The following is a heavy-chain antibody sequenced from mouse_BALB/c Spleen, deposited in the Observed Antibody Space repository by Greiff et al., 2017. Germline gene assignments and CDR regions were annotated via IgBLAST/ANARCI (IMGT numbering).Heavy chain of an antibody. CDR2: IYPGNSDT. V-gene: IGHV1-5*01. J-gene: IGHJ1*01. D-gene: IGHD1-2*01. Sequence: DVQLQQSGTVLARPGASVKMSCKASGYTFTSYWMHWVKQRPGQGLEWIGAIYPGNSDTSYNQKFKGKAKLTAVTSTSTAYMELSSLTNEDSAVYYCTRRGLITTPYWYFDVWGAGTTVTVSS. CDR3: TRRGLITTPYWYFDV. CDR1: GYTFTSYW.